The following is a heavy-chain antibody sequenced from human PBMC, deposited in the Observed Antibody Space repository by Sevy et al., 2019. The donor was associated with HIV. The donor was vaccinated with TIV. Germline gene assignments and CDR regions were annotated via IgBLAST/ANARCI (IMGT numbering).Heavy chain of an antibody. CDR3: ARDHKYGRFDP. D-gene: IGHD4-17*01. CDR1: GFTFSAYA. CDR2: FSDTGRT. V-gene: IGHV3-23*01. J-gene: IGHJ5*02. Sequence: QLGGSLRLSCAASGFTFSAYAMSWVRQAPGKGLEWVSSFSDTGRTYYADSVKGRFTISRDNSNNMLYLQMNSLRAEDTAVYYCARDHKYGRFDPWGQGTLVTVSS.